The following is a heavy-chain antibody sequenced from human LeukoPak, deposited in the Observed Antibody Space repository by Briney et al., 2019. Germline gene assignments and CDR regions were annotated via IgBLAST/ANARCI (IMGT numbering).Heavy chain of an antibody. CDR1: GFTFCSYS. V-gene: IGHV3-48*04. Sequence: PGGSLSLSCAASGFTFCSYSTKWVRQAPGDGLEWVSYISSLSGTIYYADSVKGRFTISRDNAKNSLYLQMNSQRAEDMAVYYCARDDYYGSGRPIDYWGQGALVTVSS. CDR2: ISSLSGTI. J-gene: IGHJ4*02. D-gene: IGHD3-10*01. CDR3: ARDDYYGSGRPIDY.